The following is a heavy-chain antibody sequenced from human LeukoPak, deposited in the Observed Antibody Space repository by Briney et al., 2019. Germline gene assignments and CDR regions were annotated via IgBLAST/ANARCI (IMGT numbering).Heavy chain of an antibody. CDR3: AKYPGGFTGIVNYYHMDV. V-gene: IGHV3-30*18. CDR2: ISYDGSNK. CDR1: GFTFSSYG. D-gene: IGHD1-26*01. J-gene: IGHJ6*03. Sequence: GGSLRLSCAASGFTFSSYGMHWVRQAPGKGLEWVAVISYDGSNKYYADSVKGRFTISRDNSKNTLFLQMNSLRAEDTALYYCAKYPGGFTGIVNYYHMDVWGKGTTVTVSS.